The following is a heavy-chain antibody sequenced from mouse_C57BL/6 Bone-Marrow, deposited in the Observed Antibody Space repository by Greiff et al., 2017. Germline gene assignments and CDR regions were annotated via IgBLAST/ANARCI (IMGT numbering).Heavy chain of an antibody. V-gene: IGHV6-6*01. CDR2: IRNKANNHAT. CDR1: GFTFSDAW. Sequence: EVKVEESGGGLVQPGGSMKLSCAASGFTFSDAWMDWVRQSPEKGLEWVAEIRNKANNHATYYAESVKGRFTISRDDSKSCVYLQMNSLRAEATGIYYCTGVLRWAWFAYWGQGTLVTVSA. D-gene: IGHD1-1*01. J-gene: IGHJ3*01. CDR3: TGVLRWAWFAY.